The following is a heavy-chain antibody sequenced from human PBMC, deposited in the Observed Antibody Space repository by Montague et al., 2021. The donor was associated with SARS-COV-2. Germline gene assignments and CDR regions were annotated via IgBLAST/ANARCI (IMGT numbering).Heavy chain of an antibody. CDR1: GFTFSSYA. Sequence: SLRLSCPASGFTFSSYAMHWVRQAPGKGLEWVAGISYNGSNKYYADSVKGRFTISRDNSKNTLYLQMNSLRAEDTAVYYCARAAQKQYVLLWFGELLQDAFDIWGQGTMVTVSS. D-gene: IGHD3-10*01. J-gene: IGHJ3*02. CDR3: ARAAQKQYVLLWFGELLQDAFDI. CDR2: ISYNGSNK. V-gene: IGHV3-30-3*01.